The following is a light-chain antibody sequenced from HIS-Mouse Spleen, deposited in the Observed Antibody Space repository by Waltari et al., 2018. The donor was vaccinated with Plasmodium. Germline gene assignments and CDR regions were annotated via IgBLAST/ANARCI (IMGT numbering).Light chain of an antibody. Sequence: SYELTQPPSVSVSPGQPARITCSGDALTKKYAYWYQQKSGQAPVLVIYEDSKRPSGIPERFSGSSSETMATLTISGAQVEDEADYYCYSTDSSGNHRVFGGGTKLTVL. V-gene: IGLV3-10*01. CDR3: YSTDSSGNHRV. CDR1: ALTKKY. J-gene: IGLJ3*02. CDR2: EDS.